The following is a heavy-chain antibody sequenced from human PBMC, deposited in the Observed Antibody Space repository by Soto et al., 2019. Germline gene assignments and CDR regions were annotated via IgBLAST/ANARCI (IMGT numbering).Heavy chain of an antibody. Sequence: QPGGSLRLSCAASGFTFSSYAMHWVRQAPGKGLEWVAVISYDGSNKYYADSVKGRFTISRDNSKNTLYLQMNSLRAEDTAVYYCARDGQRIMITFGFDPWGQGTLVTVSS. CDR3: ARDGQRIMITFGFDP. CDR1: GFTFSSYA. J-gene: IGHJ5*02. V-gene: IGHV3-30-3*01. CDR2: ISYDGSNK. D-gene: IGHD3-16*01.